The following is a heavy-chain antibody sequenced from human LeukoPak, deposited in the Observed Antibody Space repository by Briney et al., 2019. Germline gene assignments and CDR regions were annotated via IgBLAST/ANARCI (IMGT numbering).Heavy chain of an antibody. Sequence: SETLSLTCTVSGYSISSGYYWGWIRQPPGKGLEWIGSIYHSGSTYYNPSLKSRVTIAVDTSKNQFSLKLSSVTAADTAVYYCARVRGSTVVTPSWFDPWGQGTLVTVSS. CDR3: ARVRGSTVVTPSWFDP. D-gene: IGHD4-23*01. V-gene: IGHV4-38-2*02. J-gene: IGHJ5*02. CDR1: GYSISSGYY. CDR2: IYHSGST.